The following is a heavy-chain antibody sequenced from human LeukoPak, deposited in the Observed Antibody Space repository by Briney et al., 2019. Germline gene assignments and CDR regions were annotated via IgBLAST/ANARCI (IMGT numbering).Heavy chain of an antibody. D-gene: IGHD1-7*01. J-gene: IGHJ4*02. CDR3: ARIGYNWNYSLDY. V-gene: IGHV1-2*04. CDR1: GYTFTGYY. Sequence: ASVKVSCKASGYTFTGYYMHWVRQAPGQGLEWMGWINPNSGGTNYAQKFQGWVTMTRDTSISTAYMELSRLRSDDTAVYYCARIGYNWNYSLDYWGQGTLVTVSS. CDR2: INPNSGGT.